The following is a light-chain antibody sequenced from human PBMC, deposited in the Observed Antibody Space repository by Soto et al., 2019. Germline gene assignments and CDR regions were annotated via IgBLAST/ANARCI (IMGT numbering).Light chain of an antibody. CDR3: QQYKNWPLT. CDR2: GAS. J-gene: IGKJ4*01. CDR1: QSVSSD. V-gene: IGKV3-15*01. Sequence: ETVMIQSPATVSVSPGERATLSCRASQSVSSDLAWYQHKTGQAPRLLIHGASTRATGVPARFSGSGSGTEFTLTISSLQSEDFAVYYCQQYKNWPLTFGGGTKVEIK.